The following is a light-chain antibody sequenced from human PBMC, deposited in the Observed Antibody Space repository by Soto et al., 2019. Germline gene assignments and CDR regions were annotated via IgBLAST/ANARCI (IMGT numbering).Light chain of an antibody. V-gene: IGLV2-8*01. J-gene: IGLJ1*01. CDR2: EVV. CDR1: KNDIGVYDF. Sequence: QSVLTQPPSASGSPGQSGTICCTGTKNDIGVYDFVSWYQHNPGKAPRLIIYEVVQRPSGVPDRFSGSKSRNAASLTVSGLIAEDEADFCCKSYACSNSYVFGRGTKVTVL. CDR3: KSYACSNSYV.